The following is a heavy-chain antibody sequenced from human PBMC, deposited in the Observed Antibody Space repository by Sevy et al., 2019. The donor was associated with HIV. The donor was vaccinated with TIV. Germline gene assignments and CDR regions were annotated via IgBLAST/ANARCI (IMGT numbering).Heavy chain of an antibody. D-gene: IGHD3-3*01. CDR1: GFTFSSYS. V-gene: IGHV3-21*01. CDR2: ISSSSSYI. J-gene: IGHJ6*02. CDR3: ARGLSSGRFLEWRIEPNYYYYGMDV. Sequence: GGSLRLSCAASGFTFSSYSMNWVRQAPGKGLEWVSSISSSSSYIYYADSVKGRFTISRDNAKNSLYLQMNSLRAEDTAVYYCARGLSSGRFLEWRIEPNYYYYGMDVWGHGTTVTVSS.